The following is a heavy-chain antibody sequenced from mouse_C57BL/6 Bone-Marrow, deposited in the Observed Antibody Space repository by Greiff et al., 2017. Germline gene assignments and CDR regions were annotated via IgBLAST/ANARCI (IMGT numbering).Heavy chain of an antibody. D-gene: IGHD1-1*01. CDR1: GFTFSSYG. CDR3: ARDHYGSSY. CDR2: INSNGGST. J-gene: IGHJ2*01. V-gene: IGHV5-6-3*01. Sequence: EVQLVESGGGLVPPGGSLKLSCAASGFTFSSYGMSWVRQTPDKRLELVATINSNGGSTYYPDSVKGRFTISRDNAKNTLYLQMSSLKSEDTAMYYCARDHYGSSYWGQGTTLTVSS.